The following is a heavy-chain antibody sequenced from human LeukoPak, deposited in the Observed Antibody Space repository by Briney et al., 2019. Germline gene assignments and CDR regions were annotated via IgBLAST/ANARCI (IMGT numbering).Heavy chain of an antibody. CDR3: ARGSREQQLVDY. CDR2: INPNSGGT. V-gene: IGHV1-2*02. J-gene: IGHJ4*02. Sequence: GASVKVSCKASGYSFSTYGMSWVRQAPGQGLEWMGWINPNSGGTNYAQKFQGRVTMTRDTSISTAYMELSRLRSDDTAVYYCARGSREQQLVDYWGQGTLVIVSS. CDR1: GYSFSTYG. D-gene: IGHD6-13*01.